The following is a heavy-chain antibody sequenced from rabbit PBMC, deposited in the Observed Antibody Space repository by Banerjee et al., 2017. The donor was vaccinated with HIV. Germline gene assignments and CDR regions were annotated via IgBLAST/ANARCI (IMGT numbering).Heavy chain of an antibody. J-gene: IGHJ4*01. V-gene: IGHV1S45*01. CDR1: GFSFSNKYV. D-gene: IGHD6-1*01. CDR2: INTSSGNI. CDR3: ASDINGYGVFEL. Sequence: QEQLEESGGDLVKPEGSLTLTCTASGFSFSNKYVMCWVRQAPGKGLEWIACINTSSGNIVYATWAKGRFTISSDNAQNTVFLQMTSLTAADTATYFCASDINGYGVFELWGPGTLVTVS.